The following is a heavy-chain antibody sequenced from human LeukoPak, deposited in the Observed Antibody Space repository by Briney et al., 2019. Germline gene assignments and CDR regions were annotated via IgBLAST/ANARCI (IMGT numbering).Heavy chain of an antibody. CDR1: GFSLSTSGMC. V-gene: IGHV2-70*11. Sequence: SGPTLVNPTQTLTLTCTFSGFSLSTSGMCVSWIRQPPGKALEWLARIDWDDDKYYSTSLKTRLTISKDTSKNQVVLTMTNMDPVDTGTYYCARMSSGTYGKRGFDPWGQGTLVTVSS. D-gene: IGHD3-10*01. CDR2: IDWDDDK. J-gene: IGHJ5*02. CDR3: ARMSSGTYGKRGFDP.